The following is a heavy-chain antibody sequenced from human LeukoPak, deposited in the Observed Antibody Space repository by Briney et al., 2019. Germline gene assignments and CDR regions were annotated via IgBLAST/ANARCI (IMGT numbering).Heavy chain of an antibody. J-gene: IGHJ3*02. CDR2: IYYSGST. Sequence: PSETLSLTCTVSGGSISSSSYYWGWIRQPPGKGLEWIGSIYYSGSTYYNPSLKSRVTISVDTSKNQFSLKLSSVTAADTAVYYCARAPLRYFDWPPHDAFDIWGQGTMVTVSS. D-gene: IGHD3-9*01. CDR3: ARAPLRYFDWPPHDAFDI. V-gene: IGHV4-39*01. CDR1: GGSISSSSYY.